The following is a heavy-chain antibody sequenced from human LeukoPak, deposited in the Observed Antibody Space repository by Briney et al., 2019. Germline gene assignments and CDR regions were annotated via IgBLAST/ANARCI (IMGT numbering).Heavy chain of an antibody. Sequence: GGSLRLSWAVSGLIFRSYWMSWVRQAPGKGLEWVANINQDGSEKYFVDSVKGRFTISRDNAKNSLHLQMNTLRAEDAAVYYCARERDGRFFDYWGQGTLVTVSS. V-gene: IGHV3-7*01. CDR1: GLIFRSYW. CDR3: ARERDGRFFDY. CDR2: INQDGSEK. D-gene: IGHD5-24*01. J-gene: IGHJ4*02.